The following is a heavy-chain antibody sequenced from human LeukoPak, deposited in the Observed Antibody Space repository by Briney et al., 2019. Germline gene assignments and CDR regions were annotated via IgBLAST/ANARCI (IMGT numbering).Heavy chain of an antibody. Sequence: PGGSLRLSCAASGFTFSSYGMTWVRQAPGKGLEWVSYISSSSSTIYYADSVKGRFTISRDNSKNTLCLQMNSLRAEDTAVYYCVYYDSSGYYHVFDYWGQGTLVTVSS. D-gene: IGHD3-22*01. V-gene: IGHV3-48*01. J-gene: IGHJ4*02. CDR1: GFTFSSYG. CDR2: ISSSSSTI. CDR3: VYYDSSGYYHVFDY.